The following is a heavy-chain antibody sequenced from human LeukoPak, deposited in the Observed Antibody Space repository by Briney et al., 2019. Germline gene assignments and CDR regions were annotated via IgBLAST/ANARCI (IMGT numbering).Heavy chain of an antibody. Sequence: EASVKVSCKASGYTFTSYGISWVRQAPGQGLEWMGWISAYNGNTNYAQKLQGRATMTTDTSTSTAYMELRSLRSDDTAVYYCARSGLWGSGSYTYDYWGQGTLVTVSS. D-gene: IGHD3-10*01. CDR3: ARSGLWGSGSYTYDY. J-gene: IGHJ4*02. CDR2: ISAYNGNT. CDR1: GYTFTSYG. V-gene: IGHV1-18*04.